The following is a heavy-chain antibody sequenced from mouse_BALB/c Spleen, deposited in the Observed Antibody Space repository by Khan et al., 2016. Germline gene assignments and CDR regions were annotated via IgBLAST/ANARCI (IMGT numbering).Heavy chain of an antibody. Sequence: EVQLVETGGGLVQPRGSLKLSCAASGFTFNTNAMNWVRQAPGKGLEWVSRISSKSNNNATYYADPVKDRFTISRAESQSMLHLHMKHLKTEDTAMYYCVRDAPFAYWGQGTLVTVSA. V-gene: IGHV10S3*01. CDR3: VRDAPFAY. CDR2: ISSKSNNNAT. J-gene: IGHJ3*01. CDR1: GFTFNTNA.